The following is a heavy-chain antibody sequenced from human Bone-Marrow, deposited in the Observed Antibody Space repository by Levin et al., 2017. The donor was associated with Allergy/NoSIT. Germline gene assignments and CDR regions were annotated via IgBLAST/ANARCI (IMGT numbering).Heavy chain of an antibody. V-gene: IGHV3-30-3*01. CDR1: GFTFSSYA. D-gene: IGHD6-19*01. J-gene: IGHJ2*01. CDR3: ATDRDSSGWFAWYFDL. CDR2: ISYDGSSI. Sequence: GESLKISCADSGFTFSSYAMHWVRQAPGKGLEWVAGISYDGSSIYYADSVKGRFIISRDNSENTLYVQMNTLRAEDTAVYYCATDRDSSGWFAWYFDLWGRGTLVTVSS.